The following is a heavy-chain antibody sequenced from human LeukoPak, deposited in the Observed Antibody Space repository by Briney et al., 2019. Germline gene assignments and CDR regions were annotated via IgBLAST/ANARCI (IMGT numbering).Heavy chain of an antibody. V-gene: IGHV3-53*01. CDR3: ARLTAAAGTRGGWFDP. CDR1: GFTVSSNY. Sequence: GGSLRLSCAASGFTVSSNYMSWVRQAPGKGLEWVSVIYSGGSTYYADSVKGRFTISRDNSKNTLYLQMNSLRAEDTAVYYCARLTAAAGTRGGWFDPWGQGTLVTVSS. CDR2: IYSGGST. J-gene: IGHJ5*02. D-gene: IGHD6-13*01.